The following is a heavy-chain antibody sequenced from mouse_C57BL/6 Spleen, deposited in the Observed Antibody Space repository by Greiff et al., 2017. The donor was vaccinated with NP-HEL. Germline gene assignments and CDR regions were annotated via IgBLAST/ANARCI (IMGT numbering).Heavy chain of an antibody. CDR3: AREGNRYGGFDY. CDR2: ISDGGSYT. J-gene: IGHJ2*01. V-gene: IGHV5-4*01. Sequence: EVQVVESGGGLVKPGGSLKLSCAASGFTFSSYAMSWVRQTPEKRLEWVATISDGGSYTYYPDNVKGRFTISRDNAKNTLYLQMSHLKSEATAMYYCAREGNRYGGFDYWGQGTTRTVSS. D-gene: IGHD1-1*01. CDR1: GFTFSSYA.